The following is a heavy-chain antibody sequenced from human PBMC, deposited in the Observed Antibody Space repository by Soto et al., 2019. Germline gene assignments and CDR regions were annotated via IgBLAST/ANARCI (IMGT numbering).Heavy chain of an antibody. CDR1: GFTFSSYG. J-gene: IGHJ4*02. Sequence: GGSLRLSCAASGFTFSSYGMTWVRQALGKGLEWVSFSSATGAGRYYADSVKGRFTISRDNSKNTLYLQMSSLRADDTAVYYCAKDRRAGGNYGFYSDFWGQGALVTVSS. CDR2: SSATGAGR. D-gene: IGHD1-7*01. V-gene: IGHV3-23*01. CDR3: AKDRRAGGNYGFYSDF.